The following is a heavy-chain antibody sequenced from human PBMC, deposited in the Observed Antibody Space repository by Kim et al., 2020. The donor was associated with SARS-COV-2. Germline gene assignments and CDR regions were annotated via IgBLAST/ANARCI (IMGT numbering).Heavy chain of an antibody. D-gene: IGHD2-15*01. V-gene: IGHV3-11*06. Sequence: DSMNGRFTTSRDNAKNSLNLQMNSLRAEDTAVYYCARDCSGGSCYSGGYWGQGTLVTVSS. J-gene: IGHJ4*02. CDR3: ARDCSGGSCYSGGY.